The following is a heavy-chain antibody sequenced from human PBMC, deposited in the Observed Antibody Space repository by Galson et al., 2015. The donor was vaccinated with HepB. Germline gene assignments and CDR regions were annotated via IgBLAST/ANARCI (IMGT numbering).Heavy chain of an antibody. CDR2: ISYDGSNK. J-gene: IGHJ6*03. Sequence: SLRLSCAASGFTFSSYAMHWVRQAPGKGLEWVAVISYDGSNKYYADSVQGRFTITRDNSKNTLYLQMNSLRAEDTAVYYCARVRSRSWGSSMVFDYMDVWGKGTTVTVSS. D-gene: IGHD2-2*01. CDR1: GFTFSSYA. CDR3: ARVRSRSWGSSMVFDYMDV. V-gene: IGHV3-30-3*01.